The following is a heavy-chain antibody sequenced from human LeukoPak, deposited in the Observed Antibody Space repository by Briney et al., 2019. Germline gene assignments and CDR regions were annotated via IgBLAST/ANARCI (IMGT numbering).Heavy chain of an antibody. J-gene: IGHJ4*02. CDR1: GFTFSSYA. CDR2: ISGSGDST. CDR3: ARDSDVHCSGGSCTNFDY. V-gene: IGHV3-23*01. Sequence: PGGSLRLSCAASGFTFSSYAMSWVRQAPGMGLEWVSAISGSGDSTYYADSVKGRFTISRDNAKKSLYLQMNSLRAEDTAIYYCARDSDVHCSGGSCTNFDYWGQGTLVTVSS. D-gene: IGHD2-15*01.